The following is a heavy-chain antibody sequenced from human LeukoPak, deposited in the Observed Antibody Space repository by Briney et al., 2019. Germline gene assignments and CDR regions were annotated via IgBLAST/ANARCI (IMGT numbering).Heavy chain of an antibody. V-gene: IGHV4-34*01. CDR3: ARGQERYYYDSSGYYYYFDY. Sequence: SETLSLTCAVYGGSFSGYYWSWIRQPPGKGLEWIGEINHSGSTNYNPSLKSRVTISVDTSKNQFSLKRSSVTAADTAVYYCARGQERYYYDSSGYYYYFDYWGQGTLVTVSS. CDR1: GGSFSGYY. CDR2: INHSGST. J-gene: IGHJ4*02. D-gene: IGHD3-22*01.